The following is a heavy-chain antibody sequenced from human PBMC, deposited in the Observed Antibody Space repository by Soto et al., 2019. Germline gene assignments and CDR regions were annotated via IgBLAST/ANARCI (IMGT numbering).Heavy chain of an antibody. CDR1: GFTFSSYA. Sequence: GWSLRLSCAASGFTFSSYAMHWVRQAPGKGLEWVAAISFDGSNKYYADSVKGRFTISRDNSKNTLYLQMNSLRVEDTAVYYCARDLFGAVAGHFDYWGQGTLVTVSS. D-gene: IGHD6-13*01. CDR3: ARDLFGAVAGHFDY. V-gene: IGHV3-30-3*01. J-gene: IGHJ4*02. CDR2: ISFDGSNK.